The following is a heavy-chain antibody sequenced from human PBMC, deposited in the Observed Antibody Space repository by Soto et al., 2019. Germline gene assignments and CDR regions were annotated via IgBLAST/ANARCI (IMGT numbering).Heavy chain of an antibody. CDR3: ARKTITATGYFDY. J-gene: IGHJ4*02. CDR2: IYHSGTT. Sequence: TLSLTCAASGYSISSGYYWAWIRQPPGKGLEWIGSIYHSGTTYCNPSLKSRVTISVDTSKNHFSLNLSSVTAADTAIYYCARKTITATGYFDYWGQGSLVTVSS. CDR1: GYSISSGYY. V-gene: IGHV4-38-2*01. D-gene: IGHD6-13*01.